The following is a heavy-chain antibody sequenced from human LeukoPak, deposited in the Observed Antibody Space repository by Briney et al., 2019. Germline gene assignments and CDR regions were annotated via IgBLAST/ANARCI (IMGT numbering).Heavy chain of an antibody. V-gene: IGHV4-59*01. CDR1: GGSISSYY. CDR3: ARWGGEIFDY. J-gene: IGHJ4*02. CDR2: IYYSGST. Sequence: SETLSLTCTVSGGSISSYYWSWIRQPPGKGLEWIGYIYYSGSTNYNPSLKSRVTISVDTSKNQFSLELSSVTAADTAVYYCARWGGEIFDYWGQGTLVTVSS. D-gene: IGHD3-16*01.